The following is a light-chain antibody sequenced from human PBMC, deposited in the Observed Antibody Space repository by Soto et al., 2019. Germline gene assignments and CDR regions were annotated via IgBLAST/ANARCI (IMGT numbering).Light chain of an antibody. V-gene: IGKV3-11*01. Sequence: EIVLTQSPATLSLSPGERATLSCRASQSVSSYLAWYQQKPGQAPRLLIYDASNRATGIPARFSGSGSGTDFTHTISSLEPEDFAVYYCQQRSKWPLTFGGGTKVEIK. CDR2: DAS. CDR3: QQRSKWPLT. CDR1: QSVSSY. J-gene: IGKJ4*01.